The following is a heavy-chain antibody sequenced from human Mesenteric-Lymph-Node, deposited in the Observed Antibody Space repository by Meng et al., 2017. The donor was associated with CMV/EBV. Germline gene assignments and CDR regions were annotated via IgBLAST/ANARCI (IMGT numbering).Heavy chain of an antibody. Sequence: SETLSLTGTVPGASISRSSYYGGWIRQPPGKGLEWIGSIYYSGSTYYNPSLKSRVTISVDTSKNQFSLKLSSVTAADTAMYYCARAPYCTTTSCYFDNWGQGTLVTVSS. CDR3: ARAPYCTTTSCYFDN. D-gene: IGHD2-2*01. CDR1: GASISRSSYY. J-gene: IGHJ4*02. CDR2: IYYSGST. V-gene: IGHV4-39*07.